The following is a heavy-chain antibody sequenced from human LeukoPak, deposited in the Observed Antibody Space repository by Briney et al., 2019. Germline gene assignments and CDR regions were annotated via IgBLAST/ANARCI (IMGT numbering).Heavy chain of an antibody. Sequence: SETLSLTCTVSGGSISSYYWSWIRQPPGKGLEWIGYIYYTGSANYNPSLKSRVTMSVDTSMYQFSLKLSSVTAADTAVYYCARVPYPWGQGTLVTVSS. J-gene: IGHJ5*02. V-gene: IGHV4-59*01. CDR3: ARVPYP. CDR1: GGSISSYY. CDR2: IYYTGSA.